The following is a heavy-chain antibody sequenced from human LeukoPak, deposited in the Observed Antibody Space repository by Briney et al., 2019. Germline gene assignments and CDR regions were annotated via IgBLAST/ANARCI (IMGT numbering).Heavy chain of an antibody. V-gene: IGHV3-30*18. Sequence: GGSLRLSCAASGFSFSNYAMHWDRQAPGKGLEWVAIVLSDGNDKYYVDSVKGRFTISRDNSKNTLYLQMSSLRAEDTAMYYCAKARESGYFDYWGQGTLVTVSS. J-gene: IGHJ4*02. CDR2: VLSDGNDK. CDR1: GFSFSNYA. CDR3: AKARESGYFDY. D-gene: IGHD3-10*01.